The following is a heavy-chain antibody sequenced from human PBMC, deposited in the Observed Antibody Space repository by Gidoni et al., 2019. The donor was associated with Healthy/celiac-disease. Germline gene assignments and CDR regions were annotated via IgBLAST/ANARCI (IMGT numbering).Heavy chain of an antibody. J-gene: IGHJ4*02. V-gene: IGHV3-23*01. D-gene: IGHD2-21*02. CDR1: GFTFSSYA. CDR3: AKVQGYCGGDCYIPLGY. CDR2: ISGSGGST. Sequence: EVQLLESGGGLVQPGGSLRLSCAASGFTFSSYAMSWVRQAPGKGLEWVSAISGSGGSTYYADSVKGRFTISRDNSKNTLYLQMNSLRAEDTAVYYCAKVQGYCGGDCYIPLGYWGQGTLVTVSS.